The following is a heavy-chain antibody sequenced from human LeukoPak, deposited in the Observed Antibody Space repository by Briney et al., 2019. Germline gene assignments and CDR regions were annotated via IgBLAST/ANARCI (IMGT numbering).Heavy chain of an antibody. J-gene: IGHJ4*02. Sequence: SETLSLTCTVSGGSISSSSYYRGWIRQPPGKGLEWIGSIYYSGSTYYNPSLKSRVTISVDTSKNQFTLKLSSVTAADTAVYYCARQRGRWDSFDYWGQGTLVTVSS. V-gene: IGHV4-39*01. CDR2: IYYSGST. D-gene: IGHD1-26*01. CDR1: GGSISSSSYY. CDR3: ARQRGRWDSFDY.